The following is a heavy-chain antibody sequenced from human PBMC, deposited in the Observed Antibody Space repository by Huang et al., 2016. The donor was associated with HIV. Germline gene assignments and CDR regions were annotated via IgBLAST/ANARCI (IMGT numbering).Heavy chain of an antibody. V-gene: IGHV4-59*01. D-gene: IGHD3-3*01. Sequence: QVQLQESGPGLVKPSETLSLTCTVSGGSISSYYWSWIRQPPGKGLEWIGYIYYSGSTNYNPSLKSRGTISVDTSKNQFSLKLSSVTAADTAVYYCARGKSTYYDFWSGYYTLDYWGQGTLVTVSS. CDR2: IYYSGST. CDR3: ARGKSTYYDFWSGYYTLDY. J-gene: IGHJ4*02. CDR1: GGSISSYY.